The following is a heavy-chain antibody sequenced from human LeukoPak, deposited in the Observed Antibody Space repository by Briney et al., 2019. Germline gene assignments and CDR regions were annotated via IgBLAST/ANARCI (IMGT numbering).Heavy chain of an antibody. J-gene: IGHJ5*02. Sequence: GGSLRLSRAASGFTFSSYDMHWVRQPTGKGLEWVSGIDIPGNTYYPDSVKGRFTMSRESAKNSLYLQMNSLRAGDTAVYYCARAVAGTHWFDPWGQGTLVTVSS. CDR2: IDIPGNT. V-gene: IGHV3-13*01. CDR3: ARAVAGTHWFDP. D-gene: IGHD6-19*01. CDR1: GFTFSSYD.